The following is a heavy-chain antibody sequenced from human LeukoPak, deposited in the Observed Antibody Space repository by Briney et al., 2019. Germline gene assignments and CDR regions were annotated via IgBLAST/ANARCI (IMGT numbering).Heavy chain of an antibody. CDR2: ISSSSSYI. CDR1: GFTFSGYS. J-gene: IGHJ4*02. V-gene: IGHV3-21*01. Sequence: PGGSPRLSCAASGFTFSGYSMNWVRQAPGKGLEWVSSISSSSSYIYYADSVKGRFTISRDNAKNTLYLQMNSLRAEDTAVYDCATLPLSITGLWLGENSRPNWGQGTLVSVSS. D-gene: IGHD3-10*01. CDR3: ATLPLSITGLWLGENSRPN.